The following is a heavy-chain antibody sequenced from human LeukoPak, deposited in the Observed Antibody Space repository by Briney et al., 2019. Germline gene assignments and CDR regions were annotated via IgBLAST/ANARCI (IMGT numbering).Heavy chain of an antibody. CDR2: INPNSGGT. J-gene: IGHJ4*02. D-gene: IGHD6-19*01. V-gene: IGHV1-2*02. CDR1: GYTFSGFY. CDR3: ARSSGWKYYVDY. Sequence: ASVKVSCKASGYTFSGFYIHWVRQAPGQGLEWMGWINPNSGGTNFAQKFQGRVTMTRDTSISTAYMELSRLRSDDTAVYFCARSSGWKYYVDYWGQGTLVTVSS.